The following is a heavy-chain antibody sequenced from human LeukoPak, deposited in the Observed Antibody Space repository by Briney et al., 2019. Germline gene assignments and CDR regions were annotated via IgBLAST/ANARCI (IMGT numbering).Heavy chain of an antibody. D-gene: IGHD5-12*01. Sequence: GGSLRLSCAASGFTFSSYSMNWVRQAPGKGLEWVSYISGSDNTIYYADSVKGRFTISRDNARNSPYLQMNSLRDEDTAVYYSARVHRGYSFGRLDYWGQGTLVTVSS. CDR1: GFTFSSYS. J-gene: IGHJ4*02. V-gene: IGHV3-48*02. CDR3: ARVHRGYSFGRLDY. CDR2: ISGSDNTI.